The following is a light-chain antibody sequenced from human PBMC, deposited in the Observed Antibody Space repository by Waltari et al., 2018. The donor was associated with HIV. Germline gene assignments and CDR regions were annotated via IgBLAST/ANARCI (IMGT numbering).Light chain of an antibody. CDR2: GNN. J-gene: IGLJ3*02. Sequence: QSVLTQPPSVSGAPGQRVTISCTGTRSNIGALARFDVHWYQQLPGTAPKLLIYGNNNRPSGVPDRFSGSRSGTSASLAITGLQAEDEAHYYCQSYDSSLSGSVFGGGTKLTVL. V-gene: IGLV1-40*01. CDR3: QSYDSSLSGSV. CDR1: RSNIGALARFD.